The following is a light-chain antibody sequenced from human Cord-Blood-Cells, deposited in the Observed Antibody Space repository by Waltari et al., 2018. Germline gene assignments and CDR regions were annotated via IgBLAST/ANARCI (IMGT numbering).Light chain of an antibody. CDR2: DVS. V-gene: IGLV2-14*01. CDR3: SSYTSSSTPL. J-gene: IGLJ2*01. Sequence: QSALTQPASVSGSPGQSITISCTGTSSDVGGYNYVSWSQQHPGTAPTLMIYDVSNRPAGVSNRFSGSKSGNTASLTISGLQAEDEADYYCSSYTSSSTPLFGGGTKLTVL. CDR1: SSDVGGYNY.